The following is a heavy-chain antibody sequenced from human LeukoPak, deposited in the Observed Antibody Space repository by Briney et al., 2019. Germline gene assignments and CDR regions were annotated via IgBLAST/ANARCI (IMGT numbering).Heavy chain of an antibody. CDR2: INPNSGGT. CDR1: AYTFTGYY. CDR3: AREDCSSTSCNDAFDI. D-gene: IGHD2-2*01. V-gene: IGHV1-2*02. Sequence: ASVKLSCKASAYTFTGYYMHWVRQAPGQGLEWMGLINPNSGGTNYAQKFQGRVTMTRDTSISTAYMELSRLRSDDTDVYYCAREDCSSTSCNDAFDIWGQGTMVTVSS. J-gene: IGHJ3*02.